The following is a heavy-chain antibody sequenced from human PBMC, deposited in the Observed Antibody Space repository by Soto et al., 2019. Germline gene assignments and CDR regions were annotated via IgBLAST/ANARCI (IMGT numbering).Heavy chain of an antibody. V-gene: IGHV3-21*01. CDR3: ARLDRGSLDY. CDR1: GFTFSSHS. J-gene: IGHJ4*02. Sequence: EVQLVESGGGLVKPGGSLRLSCAASGFTFSSHSMNWVRQAPGKGLEWVSSLSSSSSYIYYADSVKGRFTISRDNAKNLVYLQMYSLRAEDTAVYYCARLDRGSLDYWGRGTLVTVSS. CDR2: LSSSSSYI. D-gene: IGHD6-25*01.